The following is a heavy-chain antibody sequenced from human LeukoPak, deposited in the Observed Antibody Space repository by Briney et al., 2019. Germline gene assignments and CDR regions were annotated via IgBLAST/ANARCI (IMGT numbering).Heavy chain of an antibody. Sequence: SETLSLTCAVYGGSFSGYYWNWIRQPPGKGLEWIGEINHSGNTNYNPSLKSRVTMSTDTAKNQFSLKLSSVTAADTAVYYCARGRGDYGDYVYFQHWGQGTLVTVSS. D-gene: IGHD4-17*01. J-gene: IGHJ1*01. CDR3: ARGRGDYGDYVYFQH. CDR1: GGSFSGYY. CDR2: INHSGNT. V-gene: IGHV4-34*01.